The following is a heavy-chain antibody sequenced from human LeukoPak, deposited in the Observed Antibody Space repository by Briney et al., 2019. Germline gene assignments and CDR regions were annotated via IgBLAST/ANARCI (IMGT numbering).Heavy chain of an antibody. D-gene: IGHD5-18*01. Sequence: PGGSLRLSCAASGFTFSSYWMSWVRQAPGKGLEWVANIKQDGSEKYYVDSVKGRFTISRDNAKNSLYLQMNSLRAEDTAVYYCARGKTAMVPNWYFDLWGRGTLVTVSS. J-gene: IGHJ2*01. V-gene: IGHV3-7*04. CDR2: IKQDGSEK. CDR1: GFTFSSYW. CDR3: ARGKTAMVPNWYFDL.